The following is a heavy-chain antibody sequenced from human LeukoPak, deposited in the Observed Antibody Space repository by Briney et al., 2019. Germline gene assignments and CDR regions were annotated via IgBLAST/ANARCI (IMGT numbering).Heavy chain of an antibody. CDR1: GFTFCDYA. CDR3: TRVGSGWYFDY. J-gene: IGHJ4*02. V-gene: IGHV3-49*04. CDR2: IRSKAYGGTT. D-gene: IGHD6-19*01. Sequence: GGSLRLSCTASGFTFCDYAMSWVRQAPGKGLEWVGFIRSKAYGGTTEYAASVKGRFSISRDDSKSIAYLQMNSLKTEDTAVYYCTRVGSGWYFDYWGQGTLVTVSS.